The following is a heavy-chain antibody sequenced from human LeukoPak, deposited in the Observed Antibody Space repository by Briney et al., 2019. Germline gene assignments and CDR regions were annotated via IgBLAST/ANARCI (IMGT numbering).Heavy chain of an antibody. CDR3: ARELDFDNAFDI. CDR1: GFTVRSIF. D-gene: IGHD3-9*01. J-gene: IGHJ3*02. Sequence: GGSLRLSSAASGFTVRSIFTDCDPKAPGKGLEWVSVIYVGDTAYYADSVKHRFTVSRDNDKSTVYLQMTNVRGEDTAVYYCARELDFDNAFDIWSQGTIVTVSS. CDR2: IYVGDTA. V-gene: IGHV3-66*01.